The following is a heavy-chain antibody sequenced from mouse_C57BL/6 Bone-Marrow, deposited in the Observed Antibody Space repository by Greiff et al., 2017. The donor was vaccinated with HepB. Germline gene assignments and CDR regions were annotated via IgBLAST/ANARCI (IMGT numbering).Heavy chain of an antibody. V-gene: IGHV6-6*01. CDR2: IRNKANNHAT. J-gene: IGHJ4*01. Sequence: EVKVEESGGGLVQPGGSMKLSCAASGFTFSDAWMDWVRQSPEKGLEWVAEIRNKANNHATYYAESVKGRFTISRDDSKSSVYLQMNSLRAEDTGIYYCTRRRYYGPYAMDYWGQGTSVTVSS. CDR3: TRRRYYGPYAMDY. D-gene: IGHD1-1*01. CDR1: GFTFSDAW.